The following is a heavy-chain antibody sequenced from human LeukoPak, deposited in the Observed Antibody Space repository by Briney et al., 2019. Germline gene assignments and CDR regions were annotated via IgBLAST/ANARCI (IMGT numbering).Heavy chain of an antibody. CDR1: GYSFTSYW. Sequence: GESLKISCKGSGYSFTSYWIGWVRQMPGKGLEWMGIIYPDGSDTRYSPSFQGQVTISAEQSISTAYLQWSSLKASDTAMYYCARSYSSSYWFDPWGQGTLVTVSS. CDR3: ARSYSSSYWFDP. J-gene: IGHJ5*02. D-gene: IGHD6-6*01. V-gene: IGHV5-51*01. CDR2: IYPDGSDT.